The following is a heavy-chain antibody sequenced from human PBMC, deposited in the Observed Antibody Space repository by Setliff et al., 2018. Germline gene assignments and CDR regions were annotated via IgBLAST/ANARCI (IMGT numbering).Heavy chain of an antibody. CDR1: GGSISSSSYY. Sequence: LSLTCTVSGGSISSSSYYWCWIRQPPGKGLEWIGSIYYSGSTYYNPSLQSRVTISVDTSKNQFSLKLSSVTAADTAVYYCARRETYYNFWSGYYAYWGQGTLVTVSS. D-gene: IGHD3-3*01. CDR3: ARRETYYNFWSGYYAY. J-gene: IGHJ4*02. CDR2: IYYSGST. V-gene: IGHV4-39*07.